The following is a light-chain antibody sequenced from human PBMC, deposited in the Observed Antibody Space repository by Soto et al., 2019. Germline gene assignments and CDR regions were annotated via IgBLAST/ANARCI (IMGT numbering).Light chain of an antibody. CDR2: EVS. Sequence: QSALTQPASVSGSPGQSITISCTGTSSDVGGYNYVSWFQQHPGKAPKLMIYEVSNRPSGVSNRFSGPKSGNTASLTISGLQAEDEADYFCSSYTTSDTLVFGGGTKVTVL. J-gene: IGLJ2*01. CDR1: SSDVGGYNY. V-gene: IGLV2-14*01. CDR3: SSYTTSDTLV.